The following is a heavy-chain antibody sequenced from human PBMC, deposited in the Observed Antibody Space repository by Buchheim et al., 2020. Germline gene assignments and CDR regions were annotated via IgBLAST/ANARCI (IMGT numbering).Heavy chain of an antibody. CDR3: ASQFMVRGPSPFRD. D-gene: IGHD3-10*01. V-gene: IGHV3-33*01. J-gene: IGHJ4*02. CDR2: IWYDGSNK. CDR1: GFTFSSYG. Sequence: QVQLVESGGGVVQPGRSLRLSCAASGFTFSSYGMHWVRQAPGKGLEWVAVIWYDGSNKYYADSVKGRFTISSDNSKNTLYLQMNSLRAEDTAVYYCASQFMVRGPSPFRDWGQGTL.